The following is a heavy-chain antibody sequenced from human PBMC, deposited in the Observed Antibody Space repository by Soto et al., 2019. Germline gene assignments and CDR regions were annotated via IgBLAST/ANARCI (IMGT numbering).Heavy chain of an antibody. Sequence: XTLSLPCSVSGGSVSGSEWSWIRHSPGKGLEWLGYVYYTGSTNYSPSLRSRVSISVDTSKNEFSLRLSSVTAADTAVYFCARSVAVPGAHTDYWGQGTQVTVSS. D-gene: IGHD6-19*01. J-gene: IGHJ4*02. CDR1: GGSVSGSE. V-gene: IGHV4-59*02. CDR2: VYYTGST. CDR3: ARSVAVPGAHTDY.